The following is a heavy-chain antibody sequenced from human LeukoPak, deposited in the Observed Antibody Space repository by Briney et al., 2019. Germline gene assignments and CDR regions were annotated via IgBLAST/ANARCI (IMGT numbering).Heavy chain of an antibody. CDR1: GFTFSSYA. V-gene: IGHV3-30*04. Sequence: GGSLRLSCAASGFTFSSYAMHWVRQAPGKGLEWVAVISYDGSNKYYADSVKGRFTISRDNSKNTLYLQMNSLRAEDTAVYYCAREYCSSTSCLPYYYYGMDVWGQGTTVTVSS. D-gene: IGHD2-2*01. CDR3: AREYCSSTSCLPYYYYGMDV. CDR2: ISYDGSNK. J-gene: IGHJ6*02.